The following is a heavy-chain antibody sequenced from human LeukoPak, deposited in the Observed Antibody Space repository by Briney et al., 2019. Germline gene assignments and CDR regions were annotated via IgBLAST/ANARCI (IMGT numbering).Heavy chain of an antibody. CDR1: GFTFDDYA. CDR3: AKGSTGSFLTDY. V-gene: IGHV3-9*01. Sequence: PGGSLRLSCAASGFTFDDYAMHWVRQAPGKGLEWVSGISWNSGSIGYADSVKGRFTISRDNAKKSLFLQMNSLRAEDTALYYCAKGSTGSFLTDYWGQGTLVTVSS. D-gene: IGHD1-26*01. J-gene: IGHJ4*02. CDR2: ISWNSGSI.